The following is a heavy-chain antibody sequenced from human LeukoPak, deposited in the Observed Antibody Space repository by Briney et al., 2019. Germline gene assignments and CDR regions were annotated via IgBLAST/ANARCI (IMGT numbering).Heavy chain of an antibody. Sequence: GGSLRLSCAASGSTFSSYGMHWVRQAPGKGLEWVAVISYDGSNKYYADSVKGRFTISRDNSKNTLYLQMNSLRAEDTAVYYCAKDKTAGAVLCLDYWGQGTLVTVSS. CDR3: AKDKTAGAVLCLDY. CDR2: ISYDGSNK. J-gene: IGHJ4*02. CDR1: GSTFSSYG. V-gene: IGHV3-30*18.